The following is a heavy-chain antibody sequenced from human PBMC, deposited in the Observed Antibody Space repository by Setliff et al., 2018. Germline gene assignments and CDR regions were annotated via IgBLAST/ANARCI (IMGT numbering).Heavy chain of an antibody. CDR2: IYSGGTT. D-gene: IGHD2-21*02. CDR3: ARDAGGDYDN. V-gene: IGHV3-66*02. J-gene: IGHJ4*02. Sequence: GGSLRLSCAASGFTFSDYYMNWVRQAPGKGLEWVSVIYSGGTTYYADSVKGRFTIYRDNSKNTLYLQMNSLRLEDTAIYYCARDAGGDYDNWGQGTLVTVSS. CDR1: GFTFSDYY.